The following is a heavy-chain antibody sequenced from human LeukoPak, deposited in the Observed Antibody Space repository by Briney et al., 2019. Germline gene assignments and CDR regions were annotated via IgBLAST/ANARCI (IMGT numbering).Heavy chain of an antibody. Sequence: PGGSLRLSCAASGFTFSSYWMHWVRQAPGKGLVWVSRINSDGISTSYADSVKGRFTISRDNAKNTLYLQMNRLRADDTAVYYCAKGGATVIDYCGQGTLVTVSS. CDR1: GFTFSSYW. CDR2: INSDGIST. J-gene: IGHJ4*02. D-gene: IGHD4-17*01. V-gene: IGHV3-74*01. CDR3: AKGGATVIDY.